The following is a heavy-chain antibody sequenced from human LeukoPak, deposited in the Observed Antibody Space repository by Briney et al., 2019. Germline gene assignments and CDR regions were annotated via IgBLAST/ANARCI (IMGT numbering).Heavy chain of an antibody. CDR3: ARGRWTTKLDYYYYGMDV. CDR1: GYTFTSYD. D-gene: IGHD4-17*01. V-gene: IGHV1-8*01. Sequence: ASVKVSCKASGYTFTSYDINWVRQATGQGLEWMGWMNPNSGNTGYAQKFQGRVTMTRNTSVRTAYMELSSLRSEDTAVYYCARGRWTTKLDYYYYGMDVWGQGTTVTASS. CDR2: MNPNSGNT. J-gene: IGHJ6*02.